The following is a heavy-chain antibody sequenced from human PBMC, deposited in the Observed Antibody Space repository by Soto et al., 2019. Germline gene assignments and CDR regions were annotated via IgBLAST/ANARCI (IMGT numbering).Heavy chain of an antibody. CDR1: GCTFNNYV. D-gene: IGHD2-2*01. CDR2: IIPIFGTA. V-gene: IGHV1-69*06. Sequence: SVRVSCKASGCTFNNYVINWVRQAPGQGLEWMGGIIPIFGTANYAQKFQGRVTITADKSTSTAYMELNSLRSEDTAVYYCAGRCDSTSSLAHFEYWGQGTLVNVSS. CDR3: AGRCDSTSSLAHFEY. J-gene: IGHJ4*02.